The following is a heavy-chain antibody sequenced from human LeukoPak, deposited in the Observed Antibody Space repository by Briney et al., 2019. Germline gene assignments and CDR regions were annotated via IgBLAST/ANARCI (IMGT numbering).Heavy chain of an antibody. J-gene: IGHJ2*01. Sequence: SETLSLTCAVYGGSFSGYYWSWIRQPPGKGLEWIGEINHSGSTNYNPSLKSRVTISVDTSKNQFSQKLSSVTAADTAVYYCARAASDVVVPAAIPRDWYFDLWGRGTLVTVSS. CDR1: GGSFSGYY. D-gene: IGHD2-2*02. V-gene: IGHV4-34*01. CDR2: INHSGST. CDR3: ARAASDVVVPAAIPRDWYFDL.